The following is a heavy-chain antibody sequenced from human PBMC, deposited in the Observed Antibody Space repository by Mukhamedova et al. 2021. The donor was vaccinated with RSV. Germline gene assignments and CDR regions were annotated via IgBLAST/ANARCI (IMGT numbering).Heavy chain of an antibody. J-gene: IGHJ4*02. CDR3: ARDLRDSSSSWSRGFDY. V-gene: IGHV4-4*07. Sequence: GRIYTSGSTNYNPSLKSRVTMSVDTSKNQFSLKLSSVTAADSAVYYYARDLRDSSSSWSRGFDYWGQGTLVTVSS. CDR2: IYTSGST. D-gene: IGHD6-13*01.